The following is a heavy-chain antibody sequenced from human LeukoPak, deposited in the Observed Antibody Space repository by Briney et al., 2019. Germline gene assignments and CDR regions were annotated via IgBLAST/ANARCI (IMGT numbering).Heavy chain of an antibody. CDR2: IYHSGGT. D-gene: IGHD3-16*01. CDR3: ARDLRGMVDY. J-gene: IGHJ4*02. CDR1: GGSISSSSYY. Sequence: PSETLSLTCTVSGGSISSSSYYWGWIRQPPGKGLEWIGEIYHSGGTNYNPSLESRVTISLDKSKNQFSLKLSSVTAADTAVYFCARDLRGMVDYWGQGTLVTVSS. V-gene: IGHV4-39*07.